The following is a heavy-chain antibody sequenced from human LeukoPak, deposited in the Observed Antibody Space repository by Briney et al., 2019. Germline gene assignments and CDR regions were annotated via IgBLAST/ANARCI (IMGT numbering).Heavy chain of an antibody. Sequence: GGSLRLSCAASGFNFASNWMHWVRQTPGKGLVWVSRINSGGSGTSYADSVEGRFTISRDNAKNTLYLQMNSLRAEDTAVYYCARDPRLLAYGMDVWGQGTTVTVSS. CDR2: INSGGSGT. CDR1: GFNFASNW. CDR3: ARDPRLLAYGMDV. J-gene: IGHJ6*02. V-gene: IGHV3-74*01. D-gene: IGHD3-3*01.